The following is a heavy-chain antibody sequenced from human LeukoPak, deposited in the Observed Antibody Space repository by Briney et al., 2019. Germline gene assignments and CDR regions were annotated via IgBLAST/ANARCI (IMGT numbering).Heavy chain of an antibody. CDR2: IYYSGST. CDR1: GGSISSSSYY. J-gene: IGHJ5*02. V-gene: IGHV4-39*01. CDR3: ASSDGNWFDP. Sequence: PSETLSLTCTVSGGSISSSSYYWGWIRQPPGKGLEWIVSIYYSGSTYYNPSLKSRVTISVDTSKNQFSLKLSSVTAADTAVYYCASSDGNWFDPWGQGTLVTVSS.